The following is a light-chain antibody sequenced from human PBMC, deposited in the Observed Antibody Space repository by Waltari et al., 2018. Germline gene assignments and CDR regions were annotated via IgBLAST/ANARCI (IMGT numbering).Light chain of an antibody. CDR3: CSYIGDSAWV. CDR1: SSDIGYYNL. V-gene: IGLV2-23*02. Sequence: QSALTQPAAVSGSPGQSITISCTGTSSDIGYYNLVSWYQQDPGKAPKVIIYEVNKRPSVVSNRFSGSKSGNTASLTISGLHAEDEADYYCCSYIGDSAWVFGGGTKVTVL. CDR2: EVN. J-gene: IGLJ3*02.